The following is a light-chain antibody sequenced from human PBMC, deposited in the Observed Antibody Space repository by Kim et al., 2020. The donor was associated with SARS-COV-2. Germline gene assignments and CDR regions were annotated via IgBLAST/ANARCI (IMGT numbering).Light chain of an antibody. CDR1: KLGDKY. V-gene: IGLV3-1*01. J-gene: IGLJ1*01. CDR3: QAWDSSTGV. CDR2: QDR. Sequence: VSPGQTASITCSGDKLGDKYACWYQQKPGQSPVLVIYQDRKRPSGIPERFSGANSGNTATLTISGTQAMDEADYYCQAWDSSTGVFGTGTKVTVL.